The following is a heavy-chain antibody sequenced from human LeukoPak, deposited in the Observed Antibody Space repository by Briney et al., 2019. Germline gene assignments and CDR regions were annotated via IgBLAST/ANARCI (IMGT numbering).Heavy chain of an antibody. J-gene: IGHJ1*01. CDR1: GLTFSRYW. CDR3: ARYDSSGYLQPAEYFQH. Sequence: PGGPLRLSCAVSGLTFSRYWMRWVGQAPGKGVEGVANKKQFGSENFYLDSVKGRFTISRDNAKNSLYLQMNSLRAEDTAVYYCARYDSSGYLQPAEYFQHWGQGTLVTVSS. CDR2: KKQFGSEN. V-gene: IGHV3-7*01. D-gene: IGHD3-22*01.